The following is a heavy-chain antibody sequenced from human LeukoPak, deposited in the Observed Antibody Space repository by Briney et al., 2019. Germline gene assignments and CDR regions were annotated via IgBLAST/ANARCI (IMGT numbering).Heavy chain of an antibody. CDR1: GYTFTSYG. CDR2: ISAYNGNT. D-gene: IGHD3-9*01. V-gene: IGHV1-18*01. J-gene: IGHJ4*02. CDR3: AGGEYYDILTGYYY. Sequence: GASVKVSCKASGYTFTSYGISWVRQAPGQGLEWMGWISAYNGNTNYAQKLQGRVTMTTDTSTSTAYMELRSLRSDDTAVYYCAGGEYYDILTGYYYWGQGTLVTVSS.